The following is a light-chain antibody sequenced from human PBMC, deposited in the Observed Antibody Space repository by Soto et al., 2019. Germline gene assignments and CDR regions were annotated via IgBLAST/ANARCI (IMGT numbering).Light chain of an antibody. Sequence: EIVLTQSPGTLSLSPGERATLSCRASQSVSSAYLAWYQQKPGQAPRLLISGASNRATGIPDRFSGSGSGTDFSLTISRLEPEDFAVYYCQQYGGSVPITFGQGTRLDIK. J-gene: IGKJ5*01. CDR3: QQYGGSVPIT. V-gene: IGKV3-20*01. CDR2: GAS. CDR1: QSVSSAY.